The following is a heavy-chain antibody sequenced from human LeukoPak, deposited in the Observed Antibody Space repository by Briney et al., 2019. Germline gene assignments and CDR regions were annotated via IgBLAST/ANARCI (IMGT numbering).Heavy chain of an antibody. CDR1: GYTFTSYD. V-gene: IGHV1-8*01. CDR3: ARGRRAAAGTRRWFDP. D-gene: IGHD6-13*01. Sequence: GASVKVSCKASGYTFTSYDINWVRQATGQGLEWMGWMNPNSGNTGYAQKFQGRVTMTRNTSISTAYMELSSLRSEDTAVYYCARGRRAAAGTRRWFDPWGQGTLVTVSS. J-gene: IGHJ5*02. CDR2: MNPNSGNT.